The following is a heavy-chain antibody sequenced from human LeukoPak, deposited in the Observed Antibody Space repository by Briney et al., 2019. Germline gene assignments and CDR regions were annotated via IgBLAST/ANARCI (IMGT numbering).Heavy chain of an antibody. V-gene: IGHV4-34*01. CDR2: INHSGST. CDR1: GGSFSGYY. D-gene: IGHD6-19*01. Sequence: SETLSLTCAVYGGSFSGYYWSWIRQPPGKGLEWIGEINHSGSTNYNPSLESRVTISVDTSKNQFSLNLSSVTAADTAVYYCATGKPQRYSSGWYVKWLDPWGQGTLVTVSS. J-gene: IGHJ5*02. CDR3: ATGKPQRYSSGWYVKWLDP.